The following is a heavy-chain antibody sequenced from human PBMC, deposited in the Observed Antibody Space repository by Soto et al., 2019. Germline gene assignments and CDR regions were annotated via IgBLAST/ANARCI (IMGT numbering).Heavy chain of an antibody. CDR1: GFTFSSYA. CDR3: AKTVEIAAGPKGEIDY. J-gene: IGHJ4*02. CDR2: ISGSGGST. D-gene: IGHD6-13*01. V-gene: IGHV3-23*01. Sequence: EVQLLESGGGLVQPGGSLRLSCAASGFTFSSYAMSWVRQAPGKGLEWVSAISGSGGSTYYADSVKGRFTISRDNSKNTLYLQMNSLRAEDTAVYYCAKTVEIAAGPKGEIDYWGQGTLVTVSS.